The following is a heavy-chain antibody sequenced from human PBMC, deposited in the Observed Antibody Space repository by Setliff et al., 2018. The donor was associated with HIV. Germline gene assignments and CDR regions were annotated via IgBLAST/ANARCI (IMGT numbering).Heavy chain of an antibody. J-gene: IGHJ6*02. V-gene: IGHV1-3*04. CDR2: IKTGNGDT. CDR1: GYSFSSHP. D-gene: IGHD1-20*01. CDR3: ARFPVLGGMDV. Sequence: ASVKVSFKASGYSFSSHPIHWVRQAPGQRPEWMGWIKTGNGDTQYSQNFQDRVTITRNTSISTAYMELSSLRSEDTAVYYCARFPVLGGMDVWGQGTTVTVSS.